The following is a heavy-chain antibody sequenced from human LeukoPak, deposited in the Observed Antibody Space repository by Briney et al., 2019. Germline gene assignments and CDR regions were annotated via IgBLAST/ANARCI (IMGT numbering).Heavy chain of an antibody. CDR3: ARGAEGDHIDY. J-gene: IGHJ4*02. D-gene: IGHD2-21*02. V-gene: IGHV4-30-4*01. CDR1: GGSISSGDYY. CDR2: IYYSGST. Sequence: SETLSLTCTVSGGSISSGDYYWSWIRQPPGKGLEWIGYIYYSGSTYYNPSLKSRVTISVDTSKNQFSLKLSSVTAADTAVYYCARGAEGDHIDYWGQGTLVTVSS.